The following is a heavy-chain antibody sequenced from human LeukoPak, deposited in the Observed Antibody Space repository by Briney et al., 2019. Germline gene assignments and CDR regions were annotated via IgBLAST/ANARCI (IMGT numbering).Heavy chain of an antibody. Sequence: GGSLRLSCAASGFTFSSYAMSWVRQAPGKELEWVSAISGSGGSTYYADSVKGRFTISRDNSKNTLYLQMNSLRAEDTAVYYCAKHIFSLDYSDYWGQGTLVTVSS. J-gene: IGHJ4*02. V-gene: IGHV3-23*01. CDR2: ISGSGGST. CDR3: AKHIFSLDYSDY. CDR1: GFTFSSYA. D-gene: IGHD2-21*01.